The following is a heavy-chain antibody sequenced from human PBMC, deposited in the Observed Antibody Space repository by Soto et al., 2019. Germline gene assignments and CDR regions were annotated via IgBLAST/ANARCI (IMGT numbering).Heavy chain of an antibody. J-gene: IGHJ5*02. V-gene: IGHV3-9*01. CDR3: TRDSIKSKLLPSNWFDA. CDR2: MNWNGDSK. CDR1: GFTFDDFA. Sequence: EVKLVESGGGLVQPGRSLKISCAASGFTFDDFAMHWVRLAPGKGLEWVSGMNWNGDSKAYAASVKGRFTISRDNAKNSLYLEMNSLRPEDTAFYYCTRDSIKSKLLPSNWFDAWGQGILVSVSS. D-gene: IGHD3-10*01.